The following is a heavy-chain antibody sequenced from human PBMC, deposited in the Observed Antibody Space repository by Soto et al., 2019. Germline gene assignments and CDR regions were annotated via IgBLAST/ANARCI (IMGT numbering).Heavy chain of an antibody. V-gene: IGHV4-31*03. D-gene: IGHD4-17*01. CDR1: GGSINTGGHY. CDR2: VDYSGST. Sequence: TLSLTCTVSGGSINTGGHYWSWIRQHPGKGLEWIGYVDYSGSTYYNPSVRSRITISLDTSGNQFSLRLSSVTAADTAIYYCARDKXPRYGGNAGYNYYGMDVWGQGTTVTVSS. CDR3: ARDKXPRYGGNAGYNYYGMDV. J-gene: IGHJ6*02.